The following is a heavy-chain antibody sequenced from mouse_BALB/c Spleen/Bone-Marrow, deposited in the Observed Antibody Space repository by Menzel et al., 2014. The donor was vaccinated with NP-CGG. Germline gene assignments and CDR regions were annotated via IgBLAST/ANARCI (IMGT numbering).Heavy chain of an antibody. J-gene: IGHJ1*01. Sequence: VQLQQSGAELVKPGASVKLSCKTSGYTFTSYWMHWVKQRPGQGLEWIGEINPNNGRTNYNEKLRNKATLTVDKSSSTALMQLSSLTSEDSAVYYCARYYNWYFDVWGAGTTVTVSS. CDR3: ARYYNWYFDV. CDR2: INPNNGRT. V-gene: IGHV1S81*02. D-gene: IGHD1-1*01. CDR1: GYTFTSYW.